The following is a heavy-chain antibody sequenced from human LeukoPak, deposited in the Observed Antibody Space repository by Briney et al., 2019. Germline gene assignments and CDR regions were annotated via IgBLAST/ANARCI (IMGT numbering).Heavy chain of an antibody. Sequence: SETLSLTCTVSGGSISSTSYYWGWIRQPPGEGLEWIGSIYYSGYTYYNPSLKSRVTISVDTSKNQFSLKLTSVTAADTAVYYCTKTSYGDYVWFDPWGQGALVTVSS. CDR3: TKTSYGDYVWFDP. V-gene: IGHV4-39*01. CDR2: IYYSGYT. J-gene: IGHJ5*02. D-gene: IGHD4-17*01. CDR1: GGSISSTSYY.